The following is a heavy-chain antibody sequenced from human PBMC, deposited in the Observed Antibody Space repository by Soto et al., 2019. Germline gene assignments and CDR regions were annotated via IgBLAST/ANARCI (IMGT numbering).Heavy chain of an antibody. CDR1: GVSLSSYA. CDR2: IIPIFGTA. Sequence: ASVKASCKACGVSLSSYAMSSVRQAPVQGLEWMGGIIPIFGTANYAQKFQGRVTITADESTSTAYMELSILRSEDTAVYYCARDYYYGSGSCNCMDVWGHGTTVTVSS. J-gene: IGHJ6*02. CDR3: ARDYYYGSGSCNCMDV. D-gene: IGHD3-10*01. V-gene: IGHV1-69*13.